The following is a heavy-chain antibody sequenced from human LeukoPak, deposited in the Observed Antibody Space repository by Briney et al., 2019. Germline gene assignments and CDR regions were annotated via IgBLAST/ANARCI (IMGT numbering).Heavy chain of an antibody. V-gene: IGHV7-4-1*02. J-gene: IGHJ5*02. CDR3: ARDQTLYYDSEGGPHP. Sequence: ASVKVSCKASGYTFTSYAMNWVRQAPGQGLEWMGWINTNTGNPTYAQGFTGRFVFSLDTSVSTAYLQISSLKAEDTAVYYCARDQTLYYDSEGGPHPWGQGTLVTASS. CDR1: GYTFTSYA. CDR2: INTNTGNP. D-gene: IGHD3-22*01.